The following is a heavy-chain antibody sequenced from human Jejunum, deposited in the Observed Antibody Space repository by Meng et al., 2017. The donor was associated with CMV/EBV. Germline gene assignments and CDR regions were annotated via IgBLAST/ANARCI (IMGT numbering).Heavy chain of an antibody. J-gene: IGHJ1*01. D-gene: IGHD1-1*01. CDR3: ARGVVGTGN. V-gene: IGHV1-3*01. CDR2: INGGDGDT. Sequence: QVQFVQSGAEVKKPGASVKVSCKASGYTFTRDAVYWVRQAPGQGLEWMGWINGGDGDTKYSQKFQDRVTITGDISANIVYLELSSLRFEDTAMYYCARGVVGTGNWGQGTLVTVSS. CDR1: GYTFTRDA.